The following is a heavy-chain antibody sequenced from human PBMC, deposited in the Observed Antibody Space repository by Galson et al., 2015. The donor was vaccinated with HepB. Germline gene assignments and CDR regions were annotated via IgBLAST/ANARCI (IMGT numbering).Heavy chain of an antibody. D-gene: IGHD3-22*01. CDR2: IYHSGST. V-gene: IGHV4-4*07. J-gene: IGHJ4*02. Sequence: ETLSLTCTVSGGSMRSFYWCWIRQPAGEGLEWIGRIYHSGSTKYNPSLKSRVTMSVDTSKRQFSLKLSSVTAADTALYYCARLGGDYYDISTYDPLYFDSWGQGTRVIVSS. CDR3: ARLGGDYYDISTYDPLYFDS. CDR1: GGSMRSFY.